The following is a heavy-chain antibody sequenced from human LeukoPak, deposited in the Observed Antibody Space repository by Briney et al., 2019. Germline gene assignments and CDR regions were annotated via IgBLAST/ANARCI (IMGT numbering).Heavy chain of an antibody. CDR1: GFTFSSYA. CDR3: AKGHSSGWYLSHLY. Sequence: GGSLRLSCAASGFTFSSYAMHWVRQAPGKGLEWVAVISYDGSNKYYADSVKGRFTISRDNSKNTLYLQMNSLRAEDTAVYYCAKGHSSGWYLSHLYWGQGTLVTVSS. D-gene: IGHD6-19*01. V-gene: IGHV3-30*04. CDR2: ISYDGSNK. J-gene: IGHJ4*02.